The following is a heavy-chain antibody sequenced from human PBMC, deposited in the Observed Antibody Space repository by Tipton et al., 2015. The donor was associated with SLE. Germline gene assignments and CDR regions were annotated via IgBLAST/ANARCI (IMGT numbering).Heavy chain of an antibody. Sequence: LRLSCTVSGASIRSDGYYWSWIRQHPGKGLEWIGYIYYSGSTNYNPSLKSRVTMSVDRSKNQFSLKLSSVTAADTAVYYCARGIAVATPGYWGQGTLVTVSS. CDR3: ARGIAVATPGY. V-gene: IGHV4-31*02. CDR1: GASIRSDGYY. CDR2: IYYSGST. J-gene: IGHJ4*02. D-gene: IGHD6-19*01.